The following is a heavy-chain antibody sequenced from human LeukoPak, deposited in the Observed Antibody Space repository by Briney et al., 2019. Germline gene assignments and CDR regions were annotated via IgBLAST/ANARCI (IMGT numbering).Heavy chain of an antibody. CDR3: ARDSASGSSWYFDY. CDR1: GGSISGGDNY. Sequence: SETLSLTCTVSGGSISGGDNYWSWIRQPPGKGLEWIGSIYYSGSTYYNPSLKSRVTISVDTSKNQFSLKLSSVTAADTAVYYCARDSASGSSWYFDYWGQGTLVTVSS. V-gene: IGHV4-39*07. J-gene: IGHJ4*02. CDR2: IYYSGST. D-gene: IGHD6-13*01.